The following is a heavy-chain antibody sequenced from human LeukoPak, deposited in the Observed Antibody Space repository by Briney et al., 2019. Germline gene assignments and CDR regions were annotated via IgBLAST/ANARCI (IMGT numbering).Heavy chain of an antibody. CDR2: IYNDGRT. J-gene: IGHJ4*02. V-gene: IGHV3-53*05. D-gene: IGHD4-17*01. Sequence: GGSLRLSCAASGFIVSNKYMSWVRQAPGKGLEWVALIYNDGRTYYADSVKGRCAISRDNSKNTLYLQMGSLRAEDMAVYYCAGDQSMTTVTTCDYWGQGTLVTVSS. CDR3: AGDQSMTTVTTCDY. CDR1: GFIVSNKY.